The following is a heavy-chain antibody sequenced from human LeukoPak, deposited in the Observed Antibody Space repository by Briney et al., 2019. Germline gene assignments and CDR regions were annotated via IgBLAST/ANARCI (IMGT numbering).Heavy chain of an antibody. Sequence: GGSLRLSCAASGFTVSSNYMSWVRQAPGKGLEWVSVIYSGGSTYYADSVKGRFTISRDNSKNTLYLQMNSLRAEDTAVYYCARATGVKKGYFDYWGQGTLVTVSS. CDR1: GFTVSSNY. V-gene: IGHV3-66*01. CDR2: IYSGGST. J-gene: IGHJ4*02. CDR3: ARATGVKKGYFDY. D-gene: IGHD3-10*01.